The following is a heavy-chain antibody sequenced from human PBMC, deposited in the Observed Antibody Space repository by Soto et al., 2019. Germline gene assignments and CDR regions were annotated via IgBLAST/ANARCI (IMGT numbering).Heavy chain of an antibody. CDR1: GVSISSYY. Sequence: PSETLSLTCTVSGVSISSYYWSWIRQPPGKGLEWIGYIYYSGSTNYNPSLKSRVTISVDTSKNQFSLKLSSVTAADTAVYYCARSDIVVVPAAPNYYYYMDVWGKGTTVTVSS. CDR3: ARSDIVVVPAAPNYYYYMDV. V-gene: IGHV4-59*01. CDR2: IYYSGST. J-gene: IGHJ6*03. D-gene: IGHD2-2*01.